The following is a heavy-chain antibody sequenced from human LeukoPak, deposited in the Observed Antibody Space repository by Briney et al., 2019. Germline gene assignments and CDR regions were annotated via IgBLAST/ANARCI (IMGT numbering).Heavy chain of an antibody. CDR1: GFKFDDYA. V-gene: IGHV3-9*01. J-gene: IGHJ4*02. CDR2: ISWNSGSI. CDR3: ASGKDWGFVDY. D-gene: IGHD7-27*01. Sequence: GGSLRLSCAASGFKFDDYAMHWVRQAPGKGLEWVSGISWNSGSIGYADSVKGRFTISRDNAKNSLYLQMNSLRAEDTALYYCASGKDWGFVDYWGQGTLVTVSS.